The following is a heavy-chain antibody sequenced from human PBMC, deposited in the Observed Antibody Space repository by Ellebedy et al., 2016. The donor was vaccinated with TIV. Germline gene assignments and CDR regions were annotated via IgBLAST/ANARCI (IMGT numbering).Heavy chain of an antibody. CDR1: GFTFSYYW. J-gene: IGHJ4*02. CDR2: ISSSGTMI. V-gene: IGHV3-11*01. Sequence: GESLKISCAASGFTFSYYWMSWIRQAPGKGLEWISYISSSGTMIHYADSVKGRFTISRDNAKNSLYLQMNSLRADDTAVYYCAREFQYTGYDFDYWGQGTLVTVSS. D-gene: IGHD5-12*01. CDR3: AREFQYTGYDFDY.